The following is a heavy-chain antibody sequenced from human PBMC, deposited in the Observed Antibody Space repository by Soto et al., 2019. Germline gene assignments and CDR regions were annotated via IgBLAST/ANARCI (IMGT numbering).Heavy chain of an antibody. V-gene: IGHV6-1*01. D-gene: IGHD4-4*01. J-gene: IGHJ5*02. CDR2: TCYRSKWYN. CDR3: ALMTTVTKTSYNWFDP. CDR1: GDSVSSNSAA. Sequence: PSQTLSLTCVISGDSVSSNSAAWNWIRQSPSRGLEWLGRTCYRSKWYNDYAVSVKSRITINPDTSKNQFSLQLNSVTPEDTAVYYCALMTTVTKTSYNWFDPWGQGTLVTVS.